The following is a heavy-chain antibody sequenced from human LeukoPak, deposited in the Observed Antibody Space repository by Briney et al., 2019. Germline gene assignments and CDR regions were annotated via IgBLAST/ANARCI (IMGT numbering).Heavy chain of an antibody. D-gene: IGHD2/OR15-2a*01. V-gene: IGHV3-66*02. CDR3: ARGENYYFHTDV. J-gene: IGHJ6*03. CDR2: LYSGGDT. CDR1: GFSVSDSY. Sequence: GGSLRLSCAASGFSVSDSYMSWVGEAPGKGLEWVSILYSGGDTYYSASVRGRFTISRDNSKNTLYLQMNTLRAADTAVYFCARGENYYFHTDVWAKGPRSPAP.